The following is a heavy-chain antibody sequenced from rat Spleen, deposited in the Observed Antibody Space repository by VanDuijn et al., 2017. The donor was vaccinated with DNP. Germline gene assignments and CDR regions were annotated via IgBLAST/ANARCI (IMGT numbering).Heavy chain of an antibody. J-gene: IGHJ2*01. CDR2: ISYDGSSS. CDR1: GFSFSAYN. D-gene: IGHD1-10*01. V-gene: IGHV5-7*01. Sequence: EVQLVASGGGLVQPGRSLKLSCAASGFSFSAYNMAWVRQAPRKGLEWVATISYDGSSSYYRDSVKGRFTIARDNPKSTLSLQMDSLRSEDTATYYCARHGQQPHYVDYWGQGVMVTVSS. CDR3: ARHGQQPHYVDY.